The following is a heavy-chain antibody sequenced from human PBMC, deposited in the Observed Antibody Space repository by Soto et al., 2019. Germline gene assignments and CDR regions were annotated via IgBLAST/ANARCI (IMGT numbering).Heavy chain of an antibody. Sequence: QVQLVQSGAEVKKPGASVKVSCKASGYTFTGYYMHWVRQAPGQGLEWTGWINPNSGGTNYAQNFQGWVTMTRDTSISTAYMELSRLRSDDTAVYYCARGSSSWRYYYYYYMDVWCKGTTVTVSS. V-gene: IGHV1-2*04. J-gene: IGHJ6*03. CDR2: INPNSGGT. CDR1: GYTFTGYY. D-gene: IGHD6-13*01. CDR3: ARGSSSWRYYYYYYMDV.